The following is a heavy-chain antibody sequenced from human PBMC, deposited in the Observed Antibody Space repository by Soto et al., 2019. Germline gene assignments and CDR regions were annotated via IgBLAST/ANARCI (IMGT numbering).Heavy chain of an antibody. D-gene: IGHD6-19*01. J-gene: IGHJ4*02. Sequence: QVQLVESGGVVVQPGRSLRLSCAASGFTFSSYAMHWVRQAPGKGLEWVAVISYDGSNKYYADSVKGRFTIYRDNSKNTLHLQMNSLRAEYTAVYYCASDKVAGSDLLDYWGQGTLVTVSS. CDR1: GFTFSSYA. CDR3: ASDKVAGSDLLDY. CDR2: ISYDGSNK. V-gene: IGHV3-30-3*01.